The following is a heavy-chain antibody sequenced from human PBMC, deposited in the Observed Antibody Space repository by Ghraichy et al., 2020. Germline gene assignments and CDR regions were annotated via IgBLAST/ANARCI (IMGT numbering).Heavy chain of an antibody. J-gene: IGHJ6*02. CDR1: GGSISSYY. CDR2: IYYSGST. V-gene: IGHV4-59*01. CDR3: ARDHYYYGMDV. Sequence: ESLNISCTVSGGSISSYYWSWIRQPPGKGLEWIGYIYYSGSTNYNPSLKSRVTISVDTSKNQFSLKLSSVTAADTAVYYCARDHYYYGMDVWGQGTTVTVSS.